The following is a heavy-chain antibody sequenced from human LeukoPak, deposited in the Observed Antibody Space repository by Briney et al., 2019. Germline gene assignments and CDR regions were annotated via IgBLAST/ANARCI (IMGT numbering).Heavy chain of an antibody. Sequence: SQTLSLTCTVSGGSISSGGYYWSWIRQHPGKGLEWIGYIYYSGSTYYKPSLKSRVTISVDTSKNQFSLKLSSVTAADTAVYYCARADYDSSALFDNWGQGTLVAVSS. J-gene: IGHJ5*02. V-gene: IGHV4-31*03. CDR1: GGSISSGGYY. D-gene: IGHD3-22*01. CDR3: ARADYDSSALFDN. CDR2: IYYSGST.